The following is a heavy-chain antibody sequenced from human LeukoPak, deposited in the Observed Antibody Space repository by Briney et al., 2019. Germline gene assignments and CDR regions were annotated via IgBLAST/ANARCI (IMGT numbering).Heavy chain of an antibody. V-gene: IGHV1-2*02. CDR1: GYTFTGYY. J-gene: IGHJ4*02. Sequence: ASVKVSCKASGYTFTGYYMHWVRQAPGQGLEWMGWINPNSGGTNYAQKFQGRVTMTRDTSISTAYMELSRLRSDDTAVYYCARSYCSSTSCYGQLDYWGQGTLVTVSS. CDR3: ARSYCSSTSCYGQLDY. D-gene: IGHD2-2*01. CDR2: INPNSGGT.